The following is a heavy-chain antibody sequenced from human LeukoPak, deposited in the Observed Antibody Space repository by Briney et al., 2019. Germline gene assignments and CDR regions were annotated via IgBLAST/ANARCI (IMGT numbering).Heavy chain of an antibody. J-gene: IGHJ4*02. D-gene: IGHD6-6*01. Sequence: PGGSLRLSCAASGFTFSSHAMHWVRQAPGKGLEWVAVISYDGSNKYYADSVKGRFTISRDNSKTTLYLQMNSLRAGDTAVYYCARSTTSIAARGIDYWGQGTLVTVSS. V-gene: IGHV3-30-3*01. CDR3: ARSTTSIAARGIDY. CDR2: ISYDGSNK. CDR1: GFTFSSHA.